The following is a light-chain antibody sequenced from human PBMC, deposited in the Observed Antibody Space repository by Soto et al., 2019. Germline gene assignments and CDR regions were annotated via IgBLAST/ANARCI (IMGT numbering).Light chain of an antibody. Sequence: DIQMTQSPSSLSASVGDRVTITCRASQRVSTYLNWYQQKPEKAPKLLIYAASSLQSGVPSRVSGRGSGNDFTLTISRPPPEDFATYSCQQSYSTPRTFGQGTKLEIK. V-gene: IGKV1-39*01. J-gene: IGKJ2*01. CDR1: QRVSTY. CDR2: AAS. CDR3: QQSYSTPRT.